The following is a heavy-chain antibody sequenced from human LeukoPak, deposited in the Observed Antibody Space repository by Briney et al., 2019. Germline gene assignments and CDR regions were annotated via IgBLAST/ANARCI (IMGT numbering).Heavy chain of an antibody. D-gene: IGHD2-15*01. CDR1: GFTFSSYS. V-gene: IGHV3-21*01. CDR2: ISSSSSYI. J-gene: IGHJ6*03. Sequence: PGGSLRLSCAASGFTFSSYSMNWVRQAPGKGLEWVSSISSSSSYIYYADSVKGRFTISRDNAKNSLYLQMNSLRAEDTAVYYCARDGSLWGGYYYYYVDVWGKGTTVTVSS. CDR3: ARDGSLWGGYYYYYVDV.